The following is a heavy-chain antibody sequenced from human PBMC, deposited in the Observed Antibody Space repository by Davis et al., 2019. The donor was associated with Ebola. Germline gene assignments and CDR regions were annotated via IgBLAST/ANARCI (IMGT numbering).Heavy chain of an antibody. CDR1: GGSFSGHY. Sequence: SETLSLTCSVSGGSFSGHYWSWLRQSPGKGLEWIGEINHSFRTIYNPSLKSRVTISVDTSKNQFSLKLSSVTAADTAVYYCAIGVRGVIIDYGMDVWGQGTTVTVSS. CDR3: AIGVRGVIIDYGMDV. V-gene: IGHV4-34*01. J-gene: IGHJ6*02. CDR2: INHSFRT. D-gene: IGHD3-10*01.